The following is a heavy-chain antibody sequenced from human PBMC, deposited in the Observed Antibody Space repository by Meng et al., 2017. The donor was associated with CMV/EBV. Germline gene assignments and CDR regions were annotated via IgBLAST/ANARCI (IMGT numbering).Heavy chain of an antibody. J-gene: IGHJ6*02. CDR2: IYYSGST. V-gene: IGHV4-61*01. Sequence: GSLRFSCTVSGGSVSSGSYYWSWIRQPPGKGLEWIGYIYYSGSTNYNPSLKSRVTISVDTSKNQFSLKLSSVTAADTAVYYCARAATIFEYYGMDVWGQGTTVTVSS. D-gene: IGHD3-3*01. CDR1: GGSVSSGSYY. CDR3: ARAATIFEYYGMDV.